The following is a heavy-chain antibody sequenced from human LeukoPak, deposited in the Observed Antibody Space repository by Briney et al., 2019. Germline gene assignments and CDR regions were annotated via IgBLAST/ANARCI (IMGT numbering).Heavy chain of an antibody. CDR2: IYYSGST. J-gene: IGHJ4*02. D-gene: IGHD5-18*01. CDR3: ARGSGGGYSYGRGSPVDY. CDR1: GVSISSYY. V-gene: IGHV4-59*01. Sequence: PSETLSLTCTVSGVSISSYYWSWIRQPPGKGLEWIGYIYYSGSTNYKPSLQSRVTISVDTSKNQFSLKLSSVTAADTAVYYWARGSGGGYSYGRGSPVDYWGQGTLVTVSS.